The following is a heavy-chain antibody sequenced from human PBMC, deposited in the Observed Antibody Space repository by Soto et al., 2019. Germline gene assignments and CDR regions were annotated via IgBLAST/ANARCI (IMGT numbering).Heavy chain of an antibody. CDR3: AKFKRGGSQDFDY. CDR2: ISYDGSNK. D-gene: IGHD3-16*01. Sequence: GGSLRLSCAASGFTFSSYGMHWVRQAPGKGLEWVAVISYDGSNKYYADSVKGRFTISRDNSKNTLYLQMNSLRAEDTAVYYCAKFKRGGSQDFDYWGQGTLVTVSS. J-gene: IGHJ4*02. V-gene: IGHV3-30*18. CDR1: GFTFSSYG.